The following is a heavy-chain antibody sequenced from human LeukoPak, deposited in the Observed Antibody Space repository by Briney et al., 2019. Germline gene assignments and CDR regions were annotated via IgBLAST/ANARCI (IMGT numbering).Heavy chain of an antibody. CDR2: IWYDGSNK. D-gene: IGHD2-2*01. Sequence: GGSLRLSCAASGFTFSSYGMHWVRQAPGKGLEWAAAIWYDGSNKYYADSVKGRFTISRDNSKNTLYLQMNSLRAEDTAVYYCANSKIGLMWAFVIWGQGTMVTVSS. V-gene: IGHV3-33*06. CDR3: ANSKIGLMWAFVI. CDR1: GFTFSSYG. J-gene: IGHJ3*02.